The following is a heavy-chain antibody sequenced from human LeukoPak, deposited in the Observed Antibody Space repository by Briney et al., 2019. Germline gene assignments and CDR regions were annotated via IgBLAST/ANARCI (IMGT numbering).Heavy chain of an antibody. J-gene: IGHJ4*02. CDR3: TRVCELPFDY. CDR1: GFTFSSYA. V-gene: IGHV3-73*01. CDR2: MRKRTSSYAT. D-gene: IGHD3-10*01. Sequence: GGSLRLSCAASGFTFSSYAMSWVRQASGKGLEWLGRMRKRTSSYATAYSESVKGRFTISRDDSKSTAYLHMNSLRPEDTAVYYCTRVCELPFDYWGQGTLVAVSS.